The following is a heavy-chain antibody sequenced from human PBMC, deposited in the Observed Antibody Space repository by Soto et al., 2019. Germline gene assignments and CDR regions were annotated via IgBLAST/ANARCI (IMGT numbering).Heavy chain of an antibody. CDR1: GFTFSSYA. Sequence: GGSLRLSCAASGFTFSSYAMSWVRQAPGKGLEWVSAISGSGGSTYYADSVKGRFTISRDNSKNTLYLQMNSLRAEDTAVYYCAKDLYDSSGYYYLHYYYGMDVWGQGTTVTVSS. V-gene: IGHV3-23*01. CDR2: ISGSGGST. D-gene: IGHD3-22*01. J-gene: IGHJ6*02. CDR3: AKDLYDSSGYYYLHYYYGMDV.